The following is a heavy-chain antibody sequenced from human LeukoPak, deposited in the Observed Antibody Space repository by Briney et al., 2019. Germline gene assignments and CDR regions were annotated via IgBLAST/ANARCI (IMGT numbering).Heavy chain of an antibody. CDR2: ISGSSGST. D-gene: IGHD3-3*01. Sequence: PGGSLRLSCAASGFTFSTYAMSWVRQAPGKGLEWVSIISGSSGSTYYADSVKGRFTISRDNSKNTLYLQMNSLRAEDTAVYYCARPSQGNYDFWSGDAFDIWGQGTMVTVSS. CDR3: ARPSQGNYDFWSGDAFDI. CDR1: GFTFSTYA. J-gene: IGHJ3*02. V-gene: IGHV3-23*01.